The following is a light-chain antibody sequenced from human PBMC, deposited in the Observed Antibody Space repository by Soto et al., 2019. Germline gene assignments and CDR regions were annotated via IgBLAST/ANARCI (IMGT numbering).Light chain of an antibody. CDR2: KAP. V-gene: IGKV1-5*03. Sequence: DIQMTQSPSTLSASVGDRVTITCRASQSIDRWLAWVQEKPGKAPKILIYKAPNLESGVPSRFSGSGSGTEFTLTISSLQPDDFATYYCQQYDSYPLTFGQGTKVEIK. CDR3: QQYDSYPLT. CDR1: QSIDRW. J-gene: IGKJ1*01.